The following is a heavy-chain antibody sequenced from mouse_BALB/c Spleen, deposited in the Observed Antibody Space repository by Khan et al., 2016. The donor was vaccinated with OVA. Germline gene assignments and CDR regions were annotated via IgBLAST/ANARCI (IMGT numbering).Heavy chain of an antibody. V-gene: IGHV2-9*02. CDR1: GFSLTSYC. D-gene: IGHD1-2*01. Sequence: QMQLEESGPGLVAPSQSLSITCTVSGFSLTSYCVHWVRQPPGKGLEWLGIIWAGGSTNYNSALMSRLSISKDNSTSHVFLKMNSLQTADTAMDYCASDTTATPYWGQGTLVTVSA. J-gene: IGHJ3*01. CDR2: IWAGGST. CDR3: ASDTTATPY.